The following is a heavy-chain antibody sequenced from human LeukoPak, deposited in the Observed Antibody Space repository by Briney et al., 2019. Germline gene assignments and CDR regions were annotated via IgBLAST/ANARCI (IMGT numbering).Heavy chain of an antibody. CDR3: AKDHVDIVATTINWFDP. D-gene: IGHD5-12*01. CDR2: ISSSTSYI. V-gene: IGHV3-21*04. J-gene: IGHJ5*02. CDR1: GFIFSTYS. Sequence: GGSLRLSCAASGFIFSTYSMNWVRQAPGKGLEWVSSISSSTSYIYYADSVKGRFTISRDNAKNTLYLQMNSLRAEDTAVYYCAKDHVDIVATTINWFDPWGQGTLVTVSS.